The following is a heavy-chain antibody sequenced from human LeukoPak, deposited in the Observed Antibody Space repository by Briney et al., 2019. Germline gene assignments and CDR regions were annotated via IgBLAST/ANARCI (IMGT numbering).Heavy chain of an antibody. V-gene: IGHV3-30*18. CDR2: ISSSDGNSK. J-gene: IGHJ4*02. CDR1: GFTFTCCG. D-gene: IGHD3-3*01. CDR3: AKWSGNRPLYYFDY. Sequence: GTSLRLSCATSGFTFTCCGMHWVRQASGKGLEWVAAISSSDGNSKYYADSVKGRFTISRDTSKHTVYLQMNSLRADDTAVYYCAKWSGNRPLYYFDYWGQGTLVTVSS.